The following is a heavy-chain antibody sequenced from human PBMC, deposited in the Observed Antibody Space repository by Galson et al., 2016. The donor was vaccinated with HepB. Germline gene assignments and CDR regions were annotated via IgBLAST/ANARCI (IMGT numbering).Heavy chain of an antibody. V-gene: IGHV3-30-3*01. D-gene: IGHD5-18*01. CDR2: ISYDGNNK. CDR1: GFTFSSYA. Sequence: SLRLSCAVSGFTFSSYAMHWVRQAPGKGLEGVAVISYDGNNKYYADSVKGRLTISRDNSKNTLYLQMNSLRAEDTAVYYCVRPEGIQLWSPHYYYYYGMDVWGQGTTVTVSS. J-gene: IGHJ6*02. CDR3: VRPEGIQLWSPHYYYYYGMDV.